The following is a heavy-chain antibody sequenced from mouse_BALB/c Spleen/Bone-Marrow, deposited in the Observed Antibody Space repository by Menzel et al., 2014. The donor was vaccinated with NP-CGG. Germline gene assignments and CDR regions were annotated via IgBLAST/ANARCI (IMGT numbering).Heavy chain of an antibody. D-gene: IGHD3-1*01. CDR3: ATARATSYAMDY. CDR2: IDLSDSYT. Sequence: QVQLKESGAELVKPGASVKLSCKASGYTFTSYWMHWVKQRPGQGLEWIGEIDLSDSYTNYNQKFKGKATLTVDKSSSTAYMQLSSLTSEDSAVYYCATARATSYAMDYWGQGTSVTVSS. V-gene: IGHV1-69*02. J-gene: IGHJ4*01. CDR1: GYTFTSYW.